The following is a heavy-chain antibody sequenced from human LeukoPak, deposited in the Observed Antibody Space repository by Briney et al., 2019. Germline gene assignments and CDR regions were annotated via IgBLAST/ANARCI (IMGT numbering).Heavy chain of an antibody. D-gene: IGHD1-26*01. Sequence: SETLSLTCTVSGVFITSYYWSWIRQPPGKGLEWIGYIYYSGSTXXNPSLKSRVTMSVDTSKNQFSLELSSVTATDTAVYYCARGSYGDYWGQGILVTVSS. CDR2: IYYSGST. V-gene: IGHV4-59*01. CDR3: ARGSYGDY. CDR1: GVFITSYY. J-gene: IGHJ4*02.